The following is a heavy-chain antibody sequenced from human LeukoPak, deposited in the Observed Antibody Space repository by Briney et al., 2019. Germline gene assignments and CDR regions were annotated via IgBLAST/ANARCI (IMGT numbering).Heavy chain of an antibody. Sequence: PGGSLRLSCAASGFTFSNAWMSWVRQAPGKGLEWVGRIKSKTDGGTTDYAAPVKGRFTISRDDSKNTLYLQMNSLKTEDTAVYYYTTGVGAYHFDYWGQGTLVTVSS. J-gene: IGHJ4*02. V-gene: IGHV3-15*01. CDR2: IKSKTDGGTT. D-gene: IGHD1-26*01. CDR3: TTGVGAYHFDY. CDR1: GFTFSNAW.